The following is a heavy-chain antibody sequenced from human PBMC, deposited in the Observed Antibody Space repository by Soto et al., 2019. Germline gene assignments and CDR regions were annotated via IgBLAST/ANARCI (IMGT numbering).Heavy chain of an antibody. D-gene: IGHD2-8*01. Sequence: SETLSLTCSVSGGSMSGSGNYWGWIRQPPGKGLEWIGSIFYTGITHYTPSLNSRVTISTDTSRNQFSLKLTSVTAADTAVYYCARHDRAPDDASLNWFDPWGQGILVTVSS. CDR1: GGSMSGSGNY. J-gene: IGHJ5*02. V-gene: IGHV4-39*01. CDR2: IFYTGIT. CDR3: ARHDRAPDDASLNWFDP.